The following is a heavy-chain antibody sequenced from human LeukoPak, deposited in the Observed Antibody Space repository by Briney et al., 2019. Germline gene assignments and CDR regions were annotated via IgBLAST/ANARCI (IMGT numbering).Heavy chain of an antibody. V-gene: IGHV4-59*01. CDR2: IYYSVST. J-gene: IGHJ4*02. D-gene: IGHD1-26*01. Sequence: SETLSLTCSVSGGSISSYYWSWIRQPPGKGLEWIGYIYYSVSTNYNPSLKSRVTISVDTSKNQFSLKLSSVTAADTAVYYCARGRAGSYSTFDYWGQGTLVTVSS. CDR3: ARGRAGSYSTFDY. CDR1: GGSISSYY.